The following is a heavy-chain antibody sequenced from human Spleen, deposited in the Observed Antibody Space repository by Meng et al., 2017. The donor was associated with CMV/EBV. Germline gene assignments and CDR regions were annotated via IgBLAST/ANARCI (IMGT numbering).Heavy chain of an antibody. CDR1: GFTFSSYD. CDR3: AKDPFGELLSAGIDY. Sequence: GESLKISCAASGFTFSSYDIHWVRQATGKGLEWVSAITTAGDTYYPGSVKGRFTISRDNSKNTLYLQMNSLRAEDTAVYYCAKDPFGELLSAGIDYWGQGTLVTVSS. CDR2: ITTAGDT. J-gene: IGHJ4*02. V-gene: IGHV3-13*01. D-gene: IGHD3-10*01.